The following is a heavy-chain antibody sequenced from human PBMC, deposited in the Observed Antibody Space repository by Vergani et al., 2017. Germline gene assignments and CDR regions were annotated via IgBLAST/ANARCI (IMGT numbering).Heavy chain of an antibody. V-gene: IGHV3-74*02. CDR2: ISSRYPST. CDR3: ARETRDTPSSLDY. D-gene: IGHD5-24*01. CDR1: GFTFSNYW. Sequence: EVQLVESGGGLVQPGGSLRLSCTASGFTFSNYWMQWVRQAPGKGLMWVSAISSRYPSTYYADSVKGRFTISKDISKNTLYLQMNSLRGDDTAVYYCARETRDTPSSLDYWGQGTLVTVSS. J-gene: IGHJ4*02.